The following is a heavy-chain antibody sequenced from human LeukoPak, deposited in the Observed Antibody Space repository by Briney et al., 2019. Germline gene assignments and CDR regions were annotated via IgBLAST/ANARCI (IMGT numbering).Heavy chain of an antibody. Sequence: GWSLRLSCAASGFTFSSYAMSWVRQAPGKGLDGVSAISGCGGSTYYADSAKGRFTISRDNSKNTLYLQMNSLRAEDTAVYYCAKGDYGMYYFDYWGQGTLVTVSS. CDR3: AKGDYGMYYFDY. V-gene: IGHV3-23*01. D-gene: IGHD4-17*01. J-gene: IGHJ4*02. CDR2: ISGCGGST. CDR1: GFTFSSYA.